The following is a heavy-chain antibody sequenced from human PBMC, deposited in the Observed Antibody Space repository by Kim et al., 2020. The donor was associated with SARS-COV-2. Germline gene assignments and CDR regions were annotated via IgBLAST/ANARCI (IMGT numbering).Heavy chain of an antibody. J-gene: IGHJ2*01. V-gene: IGHV3-30-3*01. CDR1: GFTFSSYA. CDR2: ISYDGSNK. CDR3: ARDNGDYGAGYFDL. D-gene: IGHD4-17*01. Sequence: GGSLRLSCAASGFTFSSYAMHWVRQAPGKGLEWVAVISYDGSNKYYADSVKGRFTISRDNSKNTLYLQMNSLRAEDTAVYYCARDNGDYGAGYFDLWGRGTLVTVSS.